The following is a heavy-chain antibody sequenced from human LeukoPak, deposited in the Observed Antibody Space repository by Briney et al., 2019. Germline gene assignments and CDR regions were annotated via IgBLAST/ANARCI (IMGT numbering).Heavy chain of an antibody. V-gene: IGHV1-18*01. CDR3: ARGITIFGVDLFDY. Sequence: ASVKVPCKASGYTFTSYGISWVRQAPGQGLEWMGWISAYNGNTNYAQKLQGRVTMTTDTSTSTAYMELRSLRSDDTAVYYCARGITIFGVDLFDYWGQGTLVTVSS. D-gene: IGHD3-3*01. J-gene: IGHJ4*02. CDR2: ISAYNGNT. CDR1: GYTFTSYG.